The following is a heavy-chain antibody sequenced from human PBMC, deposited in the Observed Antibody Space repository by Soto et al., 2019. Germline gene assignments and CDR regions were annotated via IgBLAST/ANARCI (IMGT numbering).Heavy chain of an antibody. J-gene: IGHJ4*02. CDR1: GYNFISYW. V-gene: IGHV5-51*01. CDR3: ARLIDYGEFSGAGDY. CDR2: IYPGDSDT. D-gene: IGHD4-17*01. Sequence: GESLKISCEVSGYNFISYWIGWVRQMPEKGLEWMGIIYPGDSDTRYNPSFQGQVTISVDRSITTAYLQWSSLKASDSAIFYCARLIDYGEFSGAGDYWGQGTLVTVSS.